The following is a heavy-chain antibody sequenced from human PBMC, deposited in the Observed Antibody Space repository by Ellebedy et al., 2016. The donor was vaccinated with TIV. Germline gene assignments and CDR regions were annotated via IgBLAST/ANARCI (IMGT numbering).Heavy chain of an antibody. CDR3: ARHSPSSSWYGWFDP. CDR1: DRSIIGYY. D-gene: IGHD6-13*01. V-gene: IGHV4-59*01. CDR2: VYYSGST. J-gene: IGHJ5*02. Sequence: MPSETLSLTCPVSDRSIIGYYWSWIRQAPGQGLEWIGYVYYSGSTDYNPSLTSRVTMSVDTSKNPFFLKLSSVTAADTAVYYCARHSPSSSWYGWFDPWGQGALVTVSS.